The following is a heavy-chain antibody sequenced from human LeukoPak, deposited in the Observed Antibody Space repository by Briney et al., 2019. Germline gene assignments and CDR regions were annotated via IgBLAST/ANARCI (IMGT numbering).Heavy chain of an antibody. D-gene: IGHD5-24*01. V-gene: IGHV4-39*01. J-gene: IGHJ4*02. Sequence: SETLSLXCTVSGSSISGSNNYWGWVRQPPGKGLEWIGTIHSSGSTTYYSPSLKSRVTISVDTSKNQFSLKLSSVTAADTAVYYCARHDEEDGYNAKTIDYWGQGTLVTVSS. CDR3: ARHDEEDGYNAKTIDY. CDR2: IHSSGSTT. CDR1: GSSISGSNNY.